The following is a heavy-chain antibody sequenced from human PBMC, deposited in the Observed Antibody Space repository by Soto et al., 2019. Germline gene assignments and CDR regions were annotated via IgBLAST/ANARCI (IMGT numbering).Heavy chain of an antibody. J-gene: IGHJ4*02. D-gene: IGHD2-21*01. V-gene: IGHV3-15*07. Sequence: EVQLVESGGGLVKPGGSLRLSCAASGFSFNNVWMNWVRQTPGKGLEWVGRIKSKTHGGTIDYAALVKGRFSISRDDSQNTLYLQMNSLKAEDTAVYYCTTFILYAGGQGTLVTVSS. CDR2: IKSKTHGGTI. CDR3: TTFILYA. CDR1: GFSFNNVW.